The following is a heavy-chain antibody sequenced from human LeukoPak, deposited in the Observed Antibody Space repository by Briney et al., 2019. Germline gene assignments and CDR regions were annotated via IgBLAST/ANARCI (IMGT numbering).Heavy chain of an antibody. D-gene: IGHD2-2*02. V-gene: IGHV4-34*01. Sequence: SETLSLTCAVYGGSFNGYYWSWIRQAPGKGLEWIGEINHTGSTNYNPSLKSRVTISVDTSKNQFSLNLYSVTAADTALYYRARERDYTTSGNVDYWGQGTLVTVSS. CDR1: GGSFNGYY. CDR2: INHTGST. CDR3: ARERDYTTSGNVDY. J-gene: IGHJ4*02.